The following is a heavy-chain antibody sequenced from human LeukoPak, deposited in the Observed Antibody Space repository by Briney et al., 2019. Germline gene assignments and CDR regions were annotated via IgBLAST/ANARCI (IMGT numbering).Heavy chain of an antibody. CDR3: ARVVAGSFDY. Sequence: ASVKVSCKASGYTFTGYYMHWVRQAPGQGLEWMGWISGYSGNTNYAQKLQGRVTMTTDTSTTTAYMELRSLRSDDTAVYYCARVVAGSFDYWGQGTLVTVSS. CDR2: ISGYSGNT. CDR1: GYTFTGYY. D-gene: IGHD2-15*01. J-gene: IGHJ4*02. V-gene: IGHV1-18*04.